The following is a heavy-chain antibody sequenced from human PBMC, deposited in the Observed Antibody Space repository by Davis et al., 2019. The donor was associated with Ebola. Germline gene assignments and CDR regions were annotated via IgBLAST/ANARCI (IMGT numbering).Heavy chain of an antibody. Sequence: GESLKISCAASGFTFSDYYMSWTRQAPGKGLEWLSYINSGGGSFFYEDSVKGRFTISRDYAKSSLYLQMNSLRAEDTAVYYCARGSRYWYFDLWGRGTLVTVSS. V-gene: IGHV3-11*04. J-gene: IGHJ2*01. CDR1: GFTFSDYY. CDR3: ARGSRYWYFDL. CDR2: INSGGGSF.